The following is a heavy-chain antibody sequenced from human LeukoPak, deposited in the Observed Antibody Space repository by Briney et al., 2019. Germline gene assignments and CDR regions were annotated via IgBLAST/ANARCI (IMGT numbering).Heavy chain of an antibody. J-gene: IGHJ5*02. CDR2: IYYSGST. Sequence: PSETLSLTCTVSGDSISSSSYYWGWIRQPPGKGLEWIGSIYYSGSTSYNPSLKSRVTISLDTSKNQFSLRLTSVTAADTAVYYCARKGYSISWYSPWGQGTLVTVSS. CDR3: ARKGYSISWYSP. CDR1: GDSISSSSYY. V-gene: IGHV4-39*07. D-gene: IGHD6-13*01.